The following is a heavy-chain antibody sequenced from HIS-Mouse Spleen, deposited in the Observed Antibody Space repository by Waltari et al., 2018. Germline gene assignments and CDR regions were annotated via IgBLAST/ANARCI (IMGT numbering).Heavy chain of an antibody. CDR2: IYSGGST. CDR1: GFTVSSNY. V-gene: IGHV3-53*01. Sequence: EVQLVESGGGLIQPGGSLRLSCAASGFTVSSNYMSWVRQATGKGLEWVSVIYSGGSTYYADSVKGRFTISRDNSKNTLYLQMNSLRAEDTAVYYCARDTVIAARSYGMGVWGQGTTVTVSS. D-gene: IGHD6-6*01. J-gene: IGHJ6*02. CDR3: ARDTVIAARSYGMGV.